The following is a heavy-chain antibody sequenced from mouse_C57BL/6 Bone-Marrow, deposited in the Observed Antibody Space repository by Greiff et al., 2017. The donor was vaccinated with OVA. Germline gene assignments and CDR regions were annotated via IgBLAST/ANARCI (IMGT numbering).Heavy chain of an antibody. D-gene: IGHD2-14*01. CDR3: ARKGRVPRYFDC. CDR2: IYPTDGST. CDR1: GYTFTDHT. V-gene: IGHV1-78*01. J-gene: IGHJ1*03. Sequence: VQLQESDAELVKPGASVKISCKASGYTFTDHTIHWMKQRPEQGLEWIGYIYPTDGSTKYNEKFKGKATLTADKSSSTAYMQLNSLTSEDSAVYFCARKGRVPRYFDCWGTGTTVTVSA.